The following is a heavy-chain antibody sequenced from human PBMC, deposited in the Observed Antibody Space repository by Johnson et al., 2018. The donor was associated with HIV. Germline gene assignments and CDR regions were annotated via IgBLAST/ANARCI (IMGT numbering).Heavy chain of an antibody. D-gene: IGHD3-16*01. CDR3: AREAYRAFDI. CDR2: INWNGGST. Sequence: VQLVESGGGVIRPGGSLKLSCAASGFTFEDHDMSWVRQVPGKGLEWVSGINWNGGSTGYADSVKGRFSISRDNSKNTLYLQMNSLRAEDTAVYYCAREAYRAFDIWGQGTMVTVSS. V-gene: IGHV3-20*04. CDR1: GFTFEDHD. J-gene: IGHJ3*02.